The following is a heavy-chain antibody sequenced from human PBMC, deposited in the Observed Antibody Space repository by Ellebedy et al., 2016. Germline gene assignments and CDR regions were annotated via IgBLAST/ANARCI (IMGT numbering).Heavy chain of an antibody. J-gene: IGHJ6*03. CDR1: GFTFSYYT. V-gene: IGHV3-21*01. Sequence: GESLKISXAASGFTFSYYTMIWVRRAPGKGLEWVSSISGSGSYISYADSVRGRFTISRDNAKTSLYLHINSLRAEDTAVYYYARVRAAAGTSSYMDVWGKGTTVTVS. CDR2: ISGSGSYI. CDR3: ARVRAAAGTSSYMDV. D-gene: IGHD6-13*01.